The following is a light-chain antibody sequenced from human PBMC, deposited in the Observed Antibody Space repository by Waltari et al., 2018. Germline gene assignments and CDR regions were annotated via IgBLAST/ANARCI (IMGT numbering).Light chain of an antibody. CDR2: DKN. CDR3: HSRDGSGVGGS. J-gene: IGLJ2*01. V-gene: IGLV3-19*01. CDR1: SLRSYY. Sequence: SSELTQDPAVSVAMGQTVRITCQGDSLRSYYASWYQQRPGQAPILVMYDKNNRPSGVPDRFSGSSSDDAASLTITGDQAEDEGSYYGHSRDGSGVGGSVGGGTKLTVL.